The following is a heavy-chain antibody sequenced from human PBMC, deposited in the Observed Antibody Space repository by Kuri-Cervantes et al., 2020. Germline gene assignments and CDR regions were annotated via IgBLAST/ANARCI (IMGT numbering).Heavy chain of an antibody. V-gene: IGHV3-13*01. J-gene: IGHJ6*03. CDR2: IGTAGDT. CDR1: GFTFSSYD. Sequence: LSLTCAVSGFTFSSYDMLWVRQAKGKGLEWVSAIGTAGDTYYPGSVKGRFTISRENAKNSLYLQMNSLRAEDTAVYYCARVTSTGDYYNFWSGYSYYYYYYMDVWGKGTTVTVSS. D-gene: IGHD3-3*01. CDR3: ARVTSTGDYYNFWSGYSYYYYYYMDV.